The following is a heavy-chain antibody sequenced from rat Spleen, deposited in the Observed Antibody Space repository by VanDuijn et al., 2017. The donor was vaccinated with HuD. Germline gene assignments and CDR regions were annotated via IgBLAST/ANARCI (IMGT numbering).Heavy chain of an antibody. Sequence: EVQLVESGGGLVQPGSPLKLSCAASGFTFSRNWLNWIRQAPGKGLEWVATINPDGSGTYYPDTVKGRFTISRDNTKSILYLQMDSLRSEDTATYYCTRRGTMGMANWFAYWGQGTLVTVSS. V-gene: IGHV5-35*01. J-gene: IGHJ3*01. CDR1: GFTFSRNW. CDR3: TRRGTMGMANWFAY. D-gene: IGHD1-7*01. CDR2: INPDGSGT.